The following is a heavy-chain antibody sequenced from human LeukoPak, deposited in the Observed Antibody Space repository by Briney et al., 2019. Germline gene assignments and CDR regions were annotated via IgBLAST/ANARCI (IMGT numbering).Heavy chain of an antibody. CDR1: GFTFSGAD. V-gene: IGHV3-73*01. J-gene: IGHJ4*02. D-gene: IGHD2-15*01. CDR3: TTDSSGY. CDR2: IRSKVNSYAT. Sequence: AGSLRLSCAASGFTFSGADMHWVRQASGKGVQWVGRIRSKVNSYATAYAASVKGRFTISRDDSKNTAYLQMNSLKIEDTAVYYCTTDSSGYWGQGTLVTVSS.